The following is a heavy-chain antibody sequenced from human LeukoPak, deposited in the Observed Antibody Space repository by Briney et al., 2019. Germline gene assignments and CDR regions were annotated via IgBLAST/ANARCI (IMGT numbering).Heavy chain of an antibody. CDR2: ISGSGGST. D-gene: IGHD3-22*01. CDR1: GFTFSSYG. J-gene: IGHJ3*02. V-gene: IGHV3-23*01. CDR3: AKFGIVVVITQLPDDAFDI. Sequence: GGSLRLSCAASGFTFSSYGMSWVRQAPGKGLEWVSAISGSGGSTYYADSVKGRFTISRDNSKNTLYLQMNSLRAEDTAVYYCAKFGIVVVITQLPDDAFDIWGQGTMVTVSS.